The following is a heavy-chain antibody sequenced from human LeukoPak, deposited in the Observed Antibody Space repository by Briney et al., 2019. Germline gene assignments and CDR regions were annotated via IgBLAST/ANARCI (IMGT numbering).Heavy chain of an antibody. Sequence: SGTLSLTCAVSGFSIKSHNWWTWVRQPPGKGLEWIGEIYHSGSTNYNPSLKSRVTLSVDKSKNQFSLNLKSVTAADTAVYYCARVLSYDSVGGYFDYWGQGTLVTVSS. CDR2: IYHSGST. J-gene: IGHJ4*02. CDR1: GFSIKSHNW. V-gene: IGHV4-4*02. D-gene: IGHD3-22*01. CDR3: ARVLSYDSVGGYFDY.